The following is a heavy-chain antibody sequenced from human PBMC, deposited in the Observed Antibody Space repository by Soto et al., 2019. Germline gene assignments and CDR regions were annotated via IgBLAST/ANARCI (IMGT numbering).Heavy chain of an antibody. V-gene: IGHV1-2*04. CDR1: GYTFTGYY. CDR2: INPNSGGT. D-gene: IGHD3-3*01. CDR3: ARESVRFLEWRYGMDV. J-gene: IGHJ6*02. Sequence: ASVKVSCKASGYTFTGYYMHWVRQAPGQGLEWMGWINPNSGGTNYAQKFQGWVTMTRDTSISTAYMELSRLRSDGTAVYYCARESVRFLEWRYGMDVWGQGTTVTVSS.